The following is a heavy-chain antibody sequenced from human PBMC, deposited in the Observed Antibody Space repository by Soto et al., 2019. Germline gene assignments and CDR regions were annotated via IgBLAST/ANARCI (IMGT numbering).Heavy chain of an antibody. Sequence: PPETLSLTCTVSGGSISSSSYYWVLIRQPPGKGLEWIGSIYYSGSTYYNPSLKSRVTISVDTSKNQFSLKLSSVTAADTAVYYCARHWAPYYYYYGMDVWGQGTTVTVSS. D-gene: IGHD3-16*01. CDR1: GGSISSSSYY. V-gene: IGHV4-39*01. CDR3: ARHWAPYYYYYGMDV. J-gene: IGHJ6*02. CDR2: IYYSGST.